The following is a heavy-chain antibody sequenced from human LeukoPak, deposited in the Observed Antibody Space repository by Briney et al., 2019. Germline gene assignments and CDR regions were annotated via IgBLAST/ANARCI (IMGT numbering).Heavy chain of an antibody. V-gene: IGHV3-23*01. J-gene: IGHJ4*02. CDR2: ISNTAYNT. CDR1: GCTFISYG. Sequence: PGGSLRLSCEASGCTFISYGMSWVRQAPGEGLEWVSTISNTAYNTYYAGSVKGRFTISRDNSANTVSLQMNSLRAEDTALYYCAKHSGSYFIYYVDSWGQGTQVTVSS. D-gene: IGHD1-26*01. CDR3: AKHSGSYFIYYVDS.